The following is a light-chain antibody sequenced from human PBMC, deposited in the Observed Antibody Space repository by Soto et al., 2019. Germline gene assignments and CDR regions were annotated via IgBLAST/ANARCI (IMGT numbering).Light chain of an antibody. Sequence: EIVLTQSPVTLSLSPGERATLSCRASQSVSSSYLAWYQQKPGQAPRLLIYGASSRATGIPDRFSGSGSGTDFTLSIIRLEPEDFGVYYCQQYGSSPSTFGQGTRLEIK. J-gene: IGKJ5*01. CDR1: QSVSSSY. CDR3: QQYGSSPST. V-gene: IGKV3-20*01. CDR2: GAS.